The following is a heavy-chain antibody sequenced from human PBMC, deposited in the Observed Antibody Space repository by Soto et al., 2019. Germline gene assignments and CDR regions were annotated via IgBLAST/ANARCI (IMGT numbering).Heavy chain of an antibody. CDR2: INPSGGHT. CDR3: ARGGHVVVVTAAFDY. CDR1: GNTFTNYY. J-gene: IGHJ4*02. Sequence: QVQLMQSGAEVKKPGASVKVSCKASGNTFTNYYIHWVRQAPGQGLEWMGTINPSGGHTTYSQNFLGRVNMTRDTSTSTLDMELTSLTSDDTAVYYCARGGHVVVVTAAFDYWGQGTLVTVSS. D-gene: IGHD2-21*02. V-gene: IGHV1-46*01.